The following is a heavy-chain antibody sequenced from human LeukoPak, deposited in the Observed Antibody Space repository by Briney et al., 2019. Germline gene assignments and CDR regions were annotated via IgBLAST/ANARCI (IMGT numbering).Heavy chain of an antibody. J-gene: IGHJ5*02. CDR1: GGAISSGDYS. CDR3: ARPYYYDSRLDP. CDR2: MYYSGST. V-gene: IGHV4-30-4*01. Sequence: SETLSLTCTVPGGAISSGDYSWSWIRQPSGKGLEWIAYMYYSGSTYYNPSLKSRVTTSADTSKNQRSLKLSSVAAADTAVYYCARPYYYDSRLDPWGQGILVTVSS. D-gene: IGHD3-22*01.